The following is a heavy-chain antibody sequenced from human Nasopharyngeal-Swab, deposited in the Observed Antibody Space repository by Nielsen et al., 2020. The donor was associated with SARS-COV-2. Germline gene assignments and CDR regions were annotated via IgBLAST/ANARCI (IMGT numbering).Heavy chain of an antibody. V-gene: IGHV3-73*01. CDR1: GFIFSASA. Sequence: GESLKISCAASGFIFSASAIHWVRQASGKGLEWVGRIGDKDHNYATTYGASVQGRFTISRDDSKSTAFLQMDSLKTEDTALYYCTTDFYFDYWGQGTLVTVSS. CDR3: TTDFYFDY. J-gene: IGHJ4*02. CDR2: IGDKDHNYAT.